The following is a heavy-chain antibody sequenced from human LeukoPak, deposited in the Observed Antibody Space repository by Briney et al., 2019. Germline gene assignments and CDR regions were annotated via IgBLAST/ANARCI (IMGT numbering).Heavy chain of an antibody. CDR3: AKDNSGSGGGRVSFDY. Sequence: GSLRLSCAASGFTFSSYAMGWVRQAPGKGLEWPSGISTSGGSTYYAVSVKGRFTISRDNSKSTLSLQINSQRAEDTAVYYCAKDNSGSGGGRVSFDYWGQGTLVTVSS. D-gene: IGHD6-25*01. J-gene: IGHJ4*02. CDR1: GFTFSSYA. V-gene: IGHV3-23*01. CDR2: ISTSGGST.